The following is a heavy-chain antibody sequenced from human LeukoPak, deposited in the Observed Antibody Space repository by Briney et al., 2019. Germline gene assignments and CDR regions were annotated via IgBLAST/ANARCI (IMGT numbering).Heavy chain of an antibody. CDR2: INVDSGNT. CDR3: ARYTYYDFWSGYTYGMDV. D-gene: IGHD3-3*01. V-gene: IGHV1-3*01. Sequence: ASVKVSCKASGYSFTSYAMHWVRQALGQRPEWMGWINVDSGNTKYSEKFQGRVTMTRNTSISTAYMELSSLRSEDTAVYYCARYTYYDFWSGYTYGMDVWGQGTTVTVSS. J-gene: IGHJ6*02. CDR1: GYSFTSYA.